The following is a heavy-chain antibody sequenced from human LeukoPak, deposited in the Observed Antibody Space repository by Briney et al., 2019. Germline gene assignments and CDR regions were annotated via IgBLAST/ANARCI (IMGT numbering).Heavy chain of an antibody. V-gene: IGHV3-66*02. CDR2: IYSGGST. Sequence: GGSLRLSCAASGFTVSSNYMSWVRQAPGKVLEWVSVIYSGGSTYYADSVKGRFTISRDNSKNTLYLQMNSLRAEDTAVYYCARGYDSSGYGYWGQGTLVTVSS. J-gene: IGHJ4*02. CDR1: GFTVSSNY. D-gene: IGHD3-22*01. CDR3: ARGYDSSGYGY.